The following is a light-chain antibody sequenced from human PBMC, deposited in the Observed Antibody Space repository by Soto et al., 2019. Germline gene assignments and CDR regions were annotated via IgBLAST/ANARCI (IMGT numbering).Light chain of an antibody. CDR2: GAS. CDR3: QQYGSSPPLT. V-gene: IGKV3-20*01. CDR1: QSVSSSY. J-gene: IGKJ4*01. Sequence: IVLTQSPSTLSLSSGLRATLSCRVSQSVSSSYLAWYQQKPGQAPRLLIYGASSRATGIPDRFSGSGSGTDFTLTISRLEPEDFAVYYWQQYGSSPPLTFAEGTKIDIK.